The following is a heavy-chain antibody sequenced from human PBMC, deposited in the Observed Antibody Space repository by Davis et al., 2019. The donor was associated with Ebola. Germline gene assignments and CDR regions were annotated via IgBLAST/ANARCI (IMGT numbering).Heavy chain of an antibody. CDR1: GGSISSYY. CDR2: IYYSGST. Sequence: PSETLSLTCTVSGGSISSYYWSWIRQPPGKGLEWIGYIYYSGSTNYNPSLKSRVTISVDTSKNQFSLKLSSVTAADTAVYYCASSYCSSTSCYGGYYYYYGMDVWGKGTTVTVSS. D-gene: IGHD2-2*01. J-gene: IGHJ6*04. V-gene: IGHV4-59*12. CDR3: ASSYCSSTSCYGGYYYYYGMDV.